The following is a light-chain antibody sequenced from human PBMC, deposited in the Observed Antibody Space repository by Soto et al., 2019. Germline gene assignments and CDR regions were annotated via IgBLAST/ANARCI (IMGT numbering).Light chain of an antibody. CDR2: AAS. Sequence: IQMTQSPSSLSASVGDRVTITCRASQSISSYLNWYQQKPGKAPKLLIYAASSLESGVPSRFSGSGSGTDFTLTISSRQPEDFATYYCQQSYSTTWTFGQGTKVEIK. J-gene: IGKJ1*01. V-gene: IGKV1-39*01. CDR3: QQSYSTTWT. CDR1: QSISSY.